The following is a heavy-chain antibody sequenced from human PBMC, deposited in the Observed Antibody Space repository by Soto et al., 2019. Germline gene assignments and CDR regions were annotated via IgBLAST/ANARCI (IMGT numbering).Heavy chain of an antibody. V-gene: IGHV3-23*01. CDR2: ISAGGDGT. D-gene: IGHD4-4*01. J-gene: IGHJ4*01. CDR3: AKAPRLQSAY. CDR1: GFPFGNYR. Sequence: GGSLRLSCEASGFPFGNYRMSWVRQAPGKGLEWVAGISAGGDGTTYADSVKGRFTISRDNSRNTLYLQMNSLRVDDTALYYCAKAPRLQSAYWGQGTLVTVSS.